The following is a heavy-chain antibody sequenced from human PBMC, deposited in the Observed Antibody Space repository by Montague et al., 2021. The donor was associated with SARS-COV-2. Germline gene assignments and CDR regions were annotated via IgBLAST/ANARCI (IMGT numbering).Heavy chain of an antibody. Sequence: SETLSLTCTVSGGSISSSSYYWGWIRQPPGEGLEWIGSIYYSGSTYYNPSLKSRVTISVDTSKNQFSLKLSSVTAADTAVYYCARPKYSSSWYVDYWGQGTLATVSS. CDR1: GGSISSSSYY. CDR2: IYYSGST. J-gene: IGHJ4*02. D-gene: IGHD6-13*01. V-gene: IGHV4-39*01. CDR3: ARPKYSSSWYVDY.